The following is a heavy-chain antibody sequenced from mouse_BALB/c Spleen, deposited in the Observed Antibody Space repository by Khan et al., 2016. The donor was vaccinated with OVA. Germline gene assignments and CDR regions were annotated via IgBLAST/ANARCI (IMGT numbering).Heavy chain of an antibody. D-gene: IGHD2-10*02. CDR2: IYYSGTI. CDR1: GISITTGNYR. Sequence: EVQLQESGPGLVKPSQTVSLTCTVTGISITTGNYRWSWIRQFPGNKLEWIGYIYYSGTITYNPSLTSRTTITRDTSKNQFFLEMNSLTAEDTATYYCAREGYGTLAMDYWGQGTSVTVSS. V-gene: IGHV3-5*02. CDR3: AREGYGTLAMDY. J-gene: IGHJ4*01.